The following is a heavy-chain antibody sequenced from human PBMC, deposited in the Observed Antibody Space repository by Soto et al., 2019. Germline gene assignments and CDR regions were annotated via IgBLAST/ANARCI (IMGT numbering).Heavy chain of an antibody. V-gene: IGHV3-9*01. Sequence: VHLVESGGGLVQPGRSLRLSCAASGFTFDDYAMHWVRQVPGKGLEWVSSISWNSGNIVYADSVKGRFTISRDSANNSLYLQMNSLKTEDTALYYCAKGAVTSIFAYFDYWGQGTLVTVSS. CDR2: ISWNSGNI. J-gene: IGHJ4*02. D-gene: IGHD3-3*01. CDR1: GFTFDDYA. CDR3: AKGAVTSIFAYFDY.